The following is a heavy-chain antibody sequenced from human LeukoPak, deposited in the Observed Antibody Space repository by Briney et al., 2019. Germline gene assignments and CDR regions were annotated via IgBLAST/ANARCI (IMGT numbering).Heavy chain of an antibody. V-gene: IGHV3-20*04. D-gene: IGHD1-14*01. J-gene: IGHJ4*02. CDR1: GFTFSSHG. CDR3: ARDWYNTHYY. CDR2: ISWNSGSI. Sequence: GGSLRLSCAASGFTFSSHGMSWVRQAPGKGLEGVSGISWNSGSIGYADSVKGRFTISRDNAKHSLYHQMNSLKAEDTAVYYCARDWYNTHYYWGQGTLVTVSS.